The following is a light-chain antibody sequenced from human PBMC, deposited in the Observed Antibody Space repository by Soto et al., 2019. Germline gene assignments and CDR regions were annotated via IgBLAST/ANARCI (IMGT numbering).Light chain of an antibody. CDR3: SSYTSSSTDV. Sequence: QSALTQPASVSGSPGQSITISCTGTSSDVGAYTFVSWYQQHPDKVPKLMIFDVSRRPSGVSDRFSGSKSGTSASLTISGLQDEDEADYYCSSYTSSSTDVFGRGTKVTVL. J-gene: IGLJ1*01. CDR1: SSDVGAYTF. V-gene: IGLV2-14*03. CDR2: DVS.